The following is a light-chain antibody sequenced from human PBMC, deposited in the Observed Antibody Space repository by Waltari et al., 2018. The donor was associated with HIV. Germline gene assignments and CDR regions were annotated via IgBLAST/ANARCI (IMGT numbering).Light chain of an antibody. CDR1: ALTKQH. Sequence: SYELTQSYSVSVSAGQTATITCSGDALTKQHAYWYHQRPGQAPRLVIFKDTERPSGVPERFSGSSSGTTVTLNISGVQSEDEADYYCQSADTSGKYVVFGGGTKVTVL. J-gene: IGLJ2*01. V-gene: IGLV3-25*03. CDR3: QSADTSGKYVV. CDR2: KDT.